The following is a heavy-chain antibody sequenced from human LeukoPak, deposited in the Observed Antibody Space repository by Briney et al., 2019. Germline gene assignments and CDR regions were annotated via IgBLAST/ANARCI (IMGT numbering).Heavy chain of an antibody. CDR2: IYYSGST. J-gene: IGHJ4*02. V-gene: IGHV4-59*08. CDR3: ASSIAVAGSFDY. CDR1: PGSISSYY. D-gene: IGHD6-19*01. Sequence: SQTLSLTCTFSPGSISSYYWSFIRQPPGKGLEGIGYIYYSGSTNYNPSLNSRVTISVDKSKTQFSLKLSSVTAADTAVYYCASSIAVAGSFDYWGQGTLVTVSS.